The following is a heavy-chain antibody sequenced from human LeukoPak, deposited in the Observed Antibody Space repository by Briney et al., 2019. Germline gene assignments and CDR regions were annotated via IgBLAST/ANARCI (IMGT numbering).Heavy chain of an antibody. CDR1: GGSISSYY. CDR2: IYYSGST. CDR3: ARVSYCSGGSCPIDY. V-gene: IGHV4-59*01. Sequence: SETLSLTCTVSGGSISSYYWSWLRQPPGKGLEWIGYIYYSGSTNYNPSLKSRVTISVDTSKNQFSLKLSSVTAADTAVYYCARVSYCSGGSCPIDYWGQGTLVTVSS. D-gene: IGHD2-15*01. J-gene: IGHJ4*02.